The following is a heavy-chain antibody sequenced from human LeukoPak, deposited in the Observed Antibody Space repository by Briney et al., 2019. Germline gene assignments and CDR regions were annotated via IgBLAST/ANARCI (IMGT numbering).Heavy chain of an antibody. Sequence: SETLSLTCTVSGGSISSYYWSWIWQPPGKGLEWIGYIYYSGSTNYNPSLKSRVTISVDTSKNQFSLKLSSVTAADTAVYYCARLHDGYIDYWGQGTLVTVSS. D-gene: IGHD6-13*01. CDR3: ARLHDGYIDY. CDR1: GGSISSYY. V-gene: IGHV4-59*01. J-gene: IGHJ4*02. CDR2: IYYSGST.